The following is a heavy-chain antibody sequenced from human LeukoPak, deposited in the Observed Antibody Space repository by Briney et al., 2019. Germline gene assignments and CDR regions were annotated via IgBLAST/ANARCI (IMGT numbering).Heavy chain of an antibody. V-gene: IGHV3-23*01. Sequence: PGGSLRLSCAASGFTFSSYAMSWVRQAPGKGLEWVSAISGSGGSTYYADSVKGRFTISRDNSKNTLYLQMNSLRAEDTAVYYCAKDETSDTYHYYGMDVWGQGTTVTVSS. CDR1: GFTFSSYA. J-gene: IGHJ6*02. CDR2: ISGSGGST. CDR3: AKDETSDTYHYYGMDV.